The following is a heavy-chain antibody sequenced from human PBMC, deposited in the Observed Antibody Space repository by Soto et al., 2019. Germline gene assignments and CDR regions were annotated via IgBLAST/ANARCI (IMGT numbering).Heavy chain of an antibody. CDR1: GGSISSGGYY. CDR2: IYYSGST. CDR3: ASERGSSGGTLNWFAP. Sequence: SETLSLTCTVSGGSISSGGYYWSWIRQHPGKGLEWIGYIYYSGSTYYNPSLKSRVTISVDTSKNQFSLKLSSVTAADTAVYSCASERGSSGGTLNWFAPWGQGTLVTVSS. D-gene: IGHD2-15*01. J-gene: IGHJ5*02. V-gene: IGHV4-31*03.